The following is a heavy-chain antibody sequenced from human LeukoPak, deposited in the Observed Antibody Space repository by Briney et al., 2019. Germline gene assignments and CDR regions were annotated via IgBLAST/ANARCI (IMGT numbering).Heavy chain of an antibody. CDR1: GDSFSSNSAA. J-gene: IGHJ4*02. CDR2: TYYRSKWYN. Sequence: SQTLSLTCAISGDSFSSNSAAWNWIRQSPSRGLEWLGRTYYRSKWYNDYAVSVKSRITINPDTSKNQFSLQLNSVTPEDTAVYYCARARCSSTSCTHEIDYWGQGTLVTVSS. CDR3: ARARCSSTSCTHEIDY. D-gene: IGHD2-2*01. V-gene: IGHV6-1*01.